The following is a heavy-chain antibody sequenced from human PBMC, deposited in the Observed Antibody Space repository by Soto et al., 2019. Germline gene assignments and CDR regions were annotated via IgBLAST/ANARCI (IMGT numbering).Heavy chain of an antibody. V-gene: IGHV4-59*08. CDR3: ARHNYGSGSTYFDY. J-gene: IGHJ4*02. D-gene: IGHD3-10*01. CDR2: IYDSGST. CDR1: GGSISSYY. Sequence: QVQLQESGPGLVKPSETLSLTCTVSGGSISSYYWSWIRQPPGKGLERIGYIYDSGSTNYNPSLKSRVTISVDTSKNQFSLKLNSMTAADTAVYYCARHNYGSGSTYFDYWGQGTLVTVSS.